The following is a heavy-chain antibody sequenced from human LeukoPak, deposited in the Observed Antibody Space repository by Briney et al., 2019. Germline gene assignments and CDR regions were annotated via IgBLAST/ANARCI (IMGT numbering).Heavy chain of an antibody. V-gene: IGHV3-74*01. CDR1: GFTLSSYW. Sequence: GGSLRLSCAASGFTLSSYWMHWVRQAPGKGLLWVSRINTAGSSTTYVDSVKGRFTISRDNAKNTLYLKMTSLRAEDTAVYYCARALSREKDYWGQGTLVTVSS. D-gene: IGHD3-16*02. CDR3: ARALSREKDY. J-gene: IGHJ4*02. CDR2: INTAGSST.